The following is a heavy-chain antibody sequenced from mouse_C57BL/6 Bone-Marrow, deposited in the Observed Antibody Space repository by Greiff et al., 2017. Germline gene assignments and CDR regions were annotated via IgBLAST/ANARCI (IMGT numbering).Heavy chain of an antibody. CDR1: GYTFTSYW. CDR3: ARLFITTVVARYFDV. Sequence: VQLQQPGAELVKPGASVKLSCKASGYTFTSYWMHWVKPRPGRGLEWIGRIDPNSGGTKYNEKFKSKATLTVDKPSSTAYMQLSSLTSEDSAVYYCARLFITTVVARYFDVWGTGTTVTVSS. V-gene: IGHV1-72*01. D-gene: IGHD1-1*01. J-gene: IGHJ1*03. CDR2: IDPNSGGT.